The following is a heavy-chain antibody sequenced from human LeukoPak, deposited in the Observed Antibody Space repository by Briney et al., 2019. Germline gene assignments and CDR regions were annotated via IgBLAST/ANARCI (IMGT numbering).Heavy chain of an antibody. CDR2: IYYTGST. V-gene: IGHV4-59*08. D-gene: IGHD1-7*01. CDR3: ARHRSGTTTDY. J-gene: IGHJ4*02. CDR1: GGSISSDY. Sequence: PSETPSLTCTVSGGSISSDYWSWIRQPPGKGLEWIGYIYYTGSTNYNPSLKSRVTISVDTSKNQFSLKLSSVTAADTAVYYCARHRSGTTTDYWGQGTLVTVSS.